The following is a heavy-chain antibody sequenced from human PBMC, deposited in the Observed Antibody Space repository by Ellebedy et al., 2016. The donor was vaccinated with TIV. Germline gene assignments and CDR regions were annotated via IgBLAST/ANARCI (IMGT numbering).Heavy chain of an antibody. V-gene: IGHV1-18*04. Sequence: AASVKVSCKASGYTFTRYGISWVRQAPGRGLEWMGWLSYYNGNTKYAQKFQGRVTMTTDTSTSTTYMELRGLRSDDTALYYCARIGGGVSGTSFDVWGQGTIITVSS. CDR1: GYTFTRYG. CDR2: LSYYNGNT. D-gene: IGHD3-16*01. CDR3: ARIGGGVSGTSFDV. J-gene: IGHJ3*01.